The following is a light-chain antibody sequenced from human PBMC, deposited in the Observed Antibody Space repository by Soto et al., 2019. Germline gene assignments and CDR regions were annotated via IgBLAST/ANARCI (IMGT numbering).Light chain of an antibody. CDR1: QGISSY. V-gene: IGKV1-8*01. J-gene: IGKJ1*01. CDR2: AAS. Sequence: ALQLTQSPSSLSASVGDRFTITCRASQGISSYLAWYQQKPGKAPKLLIYAASTLQSGVPSRFSGSGSGTDFTLTISCLQSEDFATYYCQQYYSYPWTFGQGTKVDIK. CDR3: QQYYSYPWT.